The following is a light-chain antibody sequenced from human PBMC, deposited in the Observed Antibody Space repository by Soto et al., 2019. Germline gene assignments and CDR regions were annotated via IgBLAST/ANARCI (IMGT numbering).Light chain of an antibody. CDR2: KAS. CDR3: EQRYSTPQVT. Sequence: DIQMTQSPSSLSASVGERVTITCRASQSISTYLSWYQQKPGKAPNLLIYKASSLEGGVPSRFSGSGSGTEFTLTISSLQPEDFATYYCEQRYSTPQVTFGGGTKVEIK. V-gene: IGKV1-39*01. CDR1: QSISTY. J-gene: IGKJ4*01.